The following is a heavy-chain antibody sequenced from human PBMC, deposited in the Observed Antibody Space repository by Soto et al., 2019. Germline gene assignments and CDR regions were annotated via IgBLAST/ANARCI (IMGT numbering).Heavy chain of an antibody. CDR3: AGGDYYHSSVSYFYYYTMDG. J-gene: IGHJ6*02. CDR1: GGSISSSSYY. Sequence: QLHLQESGPGLVKPSETLSLTCTVSGGSISSSSYYWGWIRQPPGKGLDWIGNVYYGESTYYNPSLKSRVNISVETSKSQFSLKLSSVTAADTAVYYCAGGDYYHSSVSYFYYYTMDGWGQGTTVTVSS. V-gene: IGHV4-39*01. CDR2: VYYGEST. D-gene: IGHD3-22*01.